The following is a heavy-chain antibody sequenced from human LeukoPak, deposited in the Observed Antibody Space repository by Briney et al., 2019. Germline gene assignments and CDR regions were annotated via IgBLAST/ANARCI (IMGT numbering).Heavy chain of an antibody. V-gene: IGHV3-7*01. Sequence: PGGSLRLSCVASGFTFSSYWMSWVRQAPGKGLEWVANIEKDGSQKYYVDSVKGRFTISRDNAKNSQFLQMNSLRVEDTAMYYCATDPAGIGSESYWGQGTQVTVSS. CDR1: GFTFSSYW. CDR3: ATDPAGIGSESY. CDR2: IEKDGSQK. J-gene: IGHJ4*02. D-gene: IGHD1-14*01.